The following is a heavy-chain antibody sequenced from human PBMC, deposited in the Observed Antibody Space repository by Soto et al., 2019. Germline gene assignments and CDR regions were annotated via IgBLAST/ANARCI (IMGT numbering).Heavy chain of an antibody. CDR3: ARGSLRATGFSEEDWFDP. Sequence: QVQLQESGPGLVKPSETLSLTCTVSGGSVSSGSYYWSWIRQPPGKGLEWIGYIYYSGSTNYNPSLKSRVTISVDTSKNQFSLKLSSVTAADTAVYYCARGSLRATGFSEEDWFDPWGQGTLVTVSS. D-gene: IGHD1-26*01. J-gene: IGHJ5*02. CDR2: IYYSGST. CDR1: GGSVSSGSYY. V-gene: IGHV4-61*01.